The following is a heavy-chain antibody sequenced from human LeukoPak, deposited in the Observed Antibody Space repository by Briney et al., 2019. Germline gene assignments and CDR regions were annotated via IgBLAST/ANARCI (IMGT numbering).Heavy chain of an antibody. Sequence: GGSLRLSCAASGFTFSDYYMSWLRQAPGKGLEWVSGINWNGGSTVYADSVKGRFTISRDNAKNSLYLQMNSLRAEDTALYYCARRRWLHRQGLDYWGQGTLVTVSS. J-gene: IGHJ4*02. V-gene: IGHV3-20*04. CDR3: ARRRWLHRQGLDY. CDR1: GFTFSDYY. CDR2: INWNGGST. D-gene: IGHD5-24*01.